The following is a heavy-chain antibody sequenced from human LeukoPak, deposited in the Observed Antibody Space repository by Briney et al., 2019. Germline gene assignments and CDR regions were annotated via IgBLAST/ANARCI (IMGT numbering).Heavy chain of an antibody. D-gene: IGHD5-12*01. Sequence: GASVKVSCKASGYTFTGYYMHWVRQAPGQGLEWMGWINPKSGGTNYSQKFQGRVTMTRDTSINTAYMDLSSLRSDDTAVYYCARDRAIVAMDDEFDYCGQGTLVTVSS. V-gene: IGHV1-2*02. CDR2: INPKSGGT. J-gene: IGHJ4*02. CDR1: GYTFTGYY. CDR3: ARDRAIVAMDDEFDY.